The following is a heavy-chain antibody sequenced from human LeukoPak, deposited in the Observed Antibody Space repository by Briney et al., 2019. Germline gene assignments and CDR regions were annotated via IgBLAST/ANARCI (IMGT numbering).Heavy chain of an antibody. CDR2: INPNSGGT. Sequence: ASVKVSCKASGYTFTCYYMHWVRQAPGQGLEWMGWINPNSGGTNYAQKFQGRVTMTSDTSISTAYMELSRLRSDDTAVYYCARAAVVVVAATSYNWFDPWGQGTLVTVSS. CDR1: GYTFTCYY. V-gene: IGHV1-2*02. CDR3: ARAAVVVVAATSYNWFDP. J-gene: IGHJ5*02. D-gene: IGHD2-15*01.